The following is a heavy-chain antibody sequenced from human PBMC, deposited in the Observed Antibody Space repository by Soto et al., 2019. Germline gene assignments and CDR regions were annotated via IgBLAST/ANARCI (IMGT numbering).Heavy chain of an antibody. D-gene: IGHD2-15*01. CDR1: GFTFSTYS. J-gene: IGHJ4*02. CDR2: ISSSSTTI. CDR3: ASSLRGGGRSDFDY. Sequence: QPGGSLRLSCAASGFTFSTYSMNWVRQAPGKGLEWISYISSSSTTIYYADSVKGRFTISRDNAKNSLYLQMNSLRAEDTAVYYCASSLRGGGRSDFDYWGQGTLVTVSS. V-gene: IGHV3-48*01.